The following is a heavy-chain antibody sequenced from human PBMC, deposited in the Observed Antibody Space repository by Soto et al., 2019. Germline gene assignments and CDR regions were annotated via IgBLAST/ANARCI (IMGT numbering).Heavy chain of an antibody. V-gene: IGHV4-30-2*01. Sequence: QLQLQESGSGLVKPSQTLSLTCAVSGGSISSGGYSWSWIRQPPGKGLEWIGYIYHSGGTYYNPSLTSRVTISVDRSKTQFSLKLSSVTAAATAVYYGAGVPDYWGQGTLVTVSS. CDR3: AGVPDY. CDR1: GGSISSGGYS. J-gene: IGHJ4*02. CDR2: IYHSGGT.